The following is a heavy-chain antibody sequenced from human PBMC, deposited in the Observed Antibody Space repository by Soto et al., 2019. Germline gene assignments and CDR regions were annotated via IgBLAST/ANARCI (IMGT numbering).Heavy chain of an antibody. J-gene: IGHJ4*02. CDR3: ATVSYSSGWYAPHFDY. D-gene: IGHD6-19*01. Sequence: VASVKVSCKVSGYTLTELSMHWVRQAPGKGLEWMGGFDPEDGETIYAQKFQGRVTMTEDTSTDTAYMELSSLRSEDTAVYYCATVSYSSGWYAPHFDYWGQGTLVTVSS. V-gene: IGHV1-24*01. CDR1: GYTLTELS. CDR2: FDPEDGET.